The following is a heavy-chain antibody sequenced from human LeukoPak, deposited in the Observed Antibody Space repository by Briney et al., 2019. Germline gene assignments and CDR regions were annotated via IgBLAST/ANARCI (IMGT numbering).Heavy chain of an antibody. V-gene: IGHV4-4*09. J-gene: IGHJ3*02. Sequence: SETLSLTCTVSGGSISSYYWSWIRQPPGKGLEWIGYIYTSGSTNYNPSLKSRVTISVDTSKNQFSLKLSSVTAADTAVYYCARLIPNNFWSGYSPLGAFDIWGQGTMVTVSS. CDR3: ARLIPNNFWSGYSPLGAFDI. CDR1: GGSISSYY. CDR2: IYTSGST. D-gene: IGHD3-3*01.